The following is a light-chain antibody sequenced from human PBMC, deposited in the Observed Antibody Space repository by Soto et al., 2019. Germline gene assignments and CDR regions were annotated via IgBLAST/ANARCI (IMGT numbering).Light chain of an antibody. CDR2: AAS. Sequence: DIQMTQSPSSLSASVGDRVTISCRASQDIRDYLAWFQQKPGKPPKTLIYAASRLQPGVPSKFRGSGSGTDFTLTISSLQPEDFTTYYCQQYNSYPPTFGQWTRVDI. CDR3: QQYNSYPPT. J-gene: IGKJ2*01. CDR1: QDIRDY. V-gene: IGKV1-16*02.